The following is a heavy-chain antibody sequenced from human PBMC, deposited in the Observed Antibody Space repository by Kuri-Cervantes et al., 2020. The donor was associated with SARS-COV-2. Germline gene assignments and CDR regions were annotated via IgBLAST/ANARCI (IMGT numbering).Heavy chain of an antibody. Sequence: SETLSLTCAVSGYSISSSNWWGWIRQPPGKGLAWIGYIYYSGSTYYNPSLKSRVTMSVDTSKNQFSLKLSSVTAVDTAVYYCASNGYTAMVEYYFDYWGQGTLVTVSS. CDR3: ASNGYTAMVEYYFDY. CDR1: GYSISSSNW. J-gene: IGHJ4*02. D-gene: IGHD5-18*01. V-gene: IGHV4-28*01. CDR2: IYYSGST.